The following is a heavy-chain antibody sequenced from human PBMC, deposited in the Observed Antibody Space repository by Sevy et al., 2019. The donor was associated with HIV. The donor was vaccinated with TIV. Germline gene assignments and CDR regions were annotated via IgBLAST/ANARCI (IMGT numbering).Heavy chain of an antibody. CDR2: IRYDGSNE. V-gene: IGHV3-30*02. CDR3: AKDRKVLLVVYAIPFDALDI. CDR1: GFTFSNHG. J-gene: IGHJ3*02. Sequence: GGSLRLSCAASGFTFSNHGMHWVRQAPGKGLEWVAFIRYDGSNEYYGDSVKGRFTISRDNSKSTLYLQMNSLSAEDTAVYYCAKDRKVLLVVYAIPFDALDIWGQGTMVTVSS. D-gene: IGHD2-8*02.